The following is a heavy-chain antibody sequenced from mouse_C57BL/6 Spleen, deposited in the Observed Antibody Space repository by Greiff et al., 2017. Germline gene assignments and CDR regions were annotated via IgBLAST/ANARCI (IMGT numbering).Heavy chain of an antibody. Sequence: VQLQQSGAELMKPGASVTLSCKATGYTFTGYWIEWVKQRPGHGLEWIGAILPGSGSTNYNEKFKGKDTFTADTSTNTAYMQLSSLTTEDSAIYYCARATVVATKDCDYWGQGTTLTVSS. CDR2: ILPGSGST. CDR1: GYTFTGYW. V-gene: IGHV1-9*01. J-gene: IGHJ2*01. CDR3: ARATVVATKDCDY. D-gene: IGHD1-1*01.